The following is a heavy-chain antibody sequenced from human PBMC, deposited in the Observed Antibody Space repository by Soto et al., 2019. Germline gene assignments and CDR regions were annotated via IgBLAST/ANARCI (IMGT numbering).Heavy chain of an antibody. CDR3: TYRRWGRSSAVD. D-gene: IGHD6-6*01. V-gene: IGHV3-15*01. CDR2: INSKTDGGTT. Sequence: EVQLVESGGGLVKPGGSLRLSCAASGFTFSNAWMSWVRQAPGKGLEWVGRINSKTDGGTTDYAAPVKGRFTISRDDSKNSLYLQMNSLKTEDTAVYYCTYRRWGRSSAVDWGQGSLVTVSS. J-gene: IGHJ4*02. CDR1: GFTFSNAW.